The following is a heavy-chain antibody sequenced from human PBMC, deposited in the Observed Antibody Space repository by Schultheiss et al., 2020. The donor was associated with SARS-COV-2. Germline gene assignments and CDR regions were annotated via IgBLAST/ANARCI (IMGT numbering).Heavy chain of an antibody. V-gene: IGHV4-30-4*01. CDR1: GVTISSGDYY. J-gene: IGHJ4*02. CDR3: ARDLVDTIGWNRFDY. CDR2: INHSGST. Sequence: SETLSLTCSVSGVTISSGDYYWSWIRQPPGKGLEWIGEINHSGSTNYNPSLKSRVTISVDTSKNQFSLQLNSVTPEDTAVYYCARDLVDTIGWNRFDYWGQGTLVTVSS. D-gene: IGHD6-19*01.